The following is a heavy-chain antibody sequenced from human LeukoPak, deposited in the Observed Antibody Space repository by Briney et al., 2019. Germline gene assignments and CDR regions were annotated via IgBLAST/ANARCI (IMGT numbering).Heavy chain of an antibody. V-gene: IGHV4-34*01. J-gene: IGHJ5*02. Sequence: SETLSLTCAVYGGSFSGYYWSWIRQPPGKGLEWIGEINHSGSTNYNPSLKSRVTISVDTSKNQFSLKQSSVTAADTAVYYCARPLTARQGEFDPWGQGTLVTVSS. CDR3: ARPLTARQGEFDP. CDR1: GGSFSGYY. CDR2: INHSGST. D-gene: IGHD5-18*01.